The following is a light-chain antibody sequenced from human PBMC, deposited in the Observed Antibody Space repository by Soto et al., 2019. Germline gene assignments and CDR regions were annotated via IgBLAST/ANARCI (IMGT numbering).Light chain of an antibody. CDR1: QSVSSN. J-gene: IGKJ1*01. Sequence: EIVMTQSPGTLSLSPGERATLSCRASQSVSSNLAWYQQIPGQAPRLLIYGASTRATGIPARFSGRGSGTEFTLAISSLQSEDFAVYYCQQYNDWPQTFGPGTKVEIK. V-gene: IGKV3-15*01. CDR3: QQYNDWPQT. CDR2: GAS.